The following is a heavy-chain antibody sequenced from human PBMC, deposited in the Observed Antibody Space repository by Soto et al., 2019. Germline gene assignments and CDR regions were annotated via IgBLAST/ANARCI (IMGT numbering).Heavy chain of an antibody. Sequence: QLQLQESGPGLVKPSETLSLTCTVSGGSISSSSYYWGWIRQPPGKGLEWIGSIYYSGSTYYNPSLKSRVTISVDTSKNQFSLKLSSVTAADTAVYYCARSGYCSGGSCYFYYFDYWGQGTLVTVS. J-gene: IGHJ4*02. V-gene: IGHV4-39*01. D-gene: IGHD2-15*01. CDR2: IYYSGST. CDR1: GGSISSSSYY. CDR3: ARSGYCSGGSCYFYYFDY.